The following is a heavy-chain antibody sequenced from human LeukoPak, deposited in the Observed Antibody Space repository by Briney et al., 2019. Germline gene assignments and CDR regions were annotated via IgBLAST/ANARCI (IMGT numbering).Heavy chain of an antibody. CDR2: IIPIFGTA. D-gene: IGHD3-10*01. V-gene: IGHV1-69*13. CDR3: ARDQYYYGSGSYGLDY. CDR1: GGTFSSYA. J-gene: IGHJ4*02. Sequence: ASVKVSCKASGGTFSSYAISWVRQAPGQGLEWMGGIIPIFGTANYAQKFQGRVTITADESTSTAYMELSSLRSEDTAVYYCARDQYYYGSGSYGLDYWGQGALVTVSS.